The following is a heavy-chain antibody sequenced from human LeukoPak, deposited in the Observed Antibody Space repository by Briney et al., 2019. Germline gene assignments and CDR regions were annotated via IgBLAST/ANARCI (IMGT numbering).Heavy chain of an antibody. D-gene: IGHD6-19*01. Sequence: PGGSLRLSCAASGFTFSSYDMHWVRQVTGKGLEWVSAIGTAGAPSYPGSVKGRFTISREIAKNSLYLQMNSLRDGDTAVYYCVRASRGWYYFDYRGQGTLVTVSS. V-gene: IGHV3-13*05. J-gene: IGHJ4*02. CDR1: GFTFSSYD. CDR3: VRASRGWYYFDY. CDR2: IGTAGAP.